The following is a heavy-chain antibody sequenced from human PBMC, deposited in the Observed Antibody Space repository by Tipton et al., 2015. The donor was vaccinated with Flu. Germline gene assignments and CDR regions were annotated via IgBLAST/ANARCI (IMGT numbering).Heavy chain of an antibody. CDR3: AKGNSWYVDFDS. CDR2: ITKTSRSK. CDR1: GFTFNNYA. Sequence: SLRLSCVASGFTFNNYAMSWVRQAPGEGLEWLATITKTSRSKYYADSVKGRFTISRDNSNNTLFLEMNTLRGDDTAVYYCAKGNSWYVDFDSWGQGTRVTVSS. V-gene: IGHV3-23*05. D-gene: IGHD6-13*01. J-gene: IGHJ4*02.